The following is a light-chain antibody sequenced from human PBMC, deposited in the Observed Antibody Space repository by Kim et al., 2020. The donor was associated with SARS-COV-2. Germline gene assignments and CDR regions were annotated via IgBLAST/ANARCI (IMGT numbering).Light chain of an antibody. CDR1: KLGHKY. Sequence: SYELTQPPSVSVSPGQTASITCFGDKLGHKYVSWYQQKPGQSPVLVMYQDTRRPSGIPERFSGSNSGNTATLTISGTQAMDEADYYCQAWDTSTVLFGGGTQLTVL. CDR2: QDT. V-gene: IGLV3-1*01. CDR3: QAWDTSTVL. J-gene: IGLJ2*01.